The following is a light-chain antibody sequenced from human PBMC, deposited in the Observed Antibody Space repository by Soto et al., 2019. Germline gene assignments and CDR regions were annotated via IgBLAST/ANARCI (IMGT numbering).Light chain of an antibody. V-gene: IGKV1-5*03. CDR1: QSIDSS. J-gene: IGKJ4*01. CDR3: QQYKDYPLT. Sequence: DFQMTQSPSTLSASIGDVVTISCRASQSIDSSLAWYQQKPGRAPKVIITKTSILEGGVPSRFSGSVSGTEFTLTITNLQPEDFATYYCQQYKDYPLTFGGGTKVDIK. CDR2: KTS.